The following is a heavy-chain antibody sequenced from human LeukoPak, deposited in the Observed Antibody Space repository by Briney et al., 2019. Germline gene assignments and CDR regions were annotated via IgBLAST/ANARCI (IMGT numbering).Heavy chain of an antibody. CDR1: GYTFTSYG. D-gene: IGHD6-19*01. V-gene: IGHV1-18*01. CDR3: ARGLAVAVPYYFDY. Sequence: ASVKVSCKASGYTFTSYGISWVRQAPGQGLEWMGWISAYNGNTNYAQKLQGRVTMTTDTSTSTAYKELRSLRSDDTAVYYCARGLAVAVPYYFDYWGQGTLVTVSS. J-gene: IGHJ4*02. CDR2: ISAYNGNT.